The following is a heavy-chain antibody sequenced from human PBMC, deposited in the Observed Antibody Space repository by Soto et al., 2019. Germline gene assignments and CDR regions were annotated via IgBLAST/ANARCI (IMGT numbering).Heavy chain of an antibody. CDR3: TRPDYGGNFGTGDY. CDR1: VRDVNGSG. Sequence: GAVRISYATCVRDVNGSGRQWDHEKTRKGLEWFGSIISKTNYSANEYGALVKGSFIISRDNSKITAYLQMNSLKTEDTAIYYCTRPDYGGNFGTGDYWGQGTLLTVSS. J-gene: IGHJ4*02. D-gene: IGHD3-10*01. V-gene: IGHV3-73*01. CDR2: IISKTNYSAN.